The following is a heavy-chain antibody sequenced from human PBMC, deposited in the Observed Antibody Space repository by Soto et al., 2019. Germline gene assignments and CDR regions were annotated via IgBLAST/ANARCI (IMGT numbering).Heavy chain of an antibody. D-gene: IGHD2-15*01. Sequence: PSETLALTCPVSSDAINNHFWSWIRQPAGKGLEWIGHIYKTGTTTYNPSLRSRVTMSVDPPKNRFSMKLSSVTAADTAVYYCARINGGSPDFWGQGTLVTVSS. J-gene: IGHJ4*02. V-gene: IGHV4-4*07. CDR3: ARINGGSPDF. CDR2: IYKTGTT. CDR1: SDAINNHF.